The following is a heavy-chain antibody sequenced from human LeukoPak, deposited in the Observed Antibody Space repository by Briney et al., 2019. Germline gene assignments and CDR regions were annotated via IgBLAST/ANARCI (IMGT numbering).Heavy chain of an antibody. Sequence: SETLSLTCTVSDGSITNYYWSWIRRPPGKGLEWIGYIYYSGSTNYNPSLKGRVTISIDTSKNQVSLKLSSVTAADTAVYYCASLGGTYDYWGQGTLVTVSS. CDR2: IYYSGST. D-gene: IGHD1-26*01. CDR1: DGSITNYY. CDR3: ASLGGTYDY. V-gene: IGHV4-59*08. J-gene: IGHJ4*02.